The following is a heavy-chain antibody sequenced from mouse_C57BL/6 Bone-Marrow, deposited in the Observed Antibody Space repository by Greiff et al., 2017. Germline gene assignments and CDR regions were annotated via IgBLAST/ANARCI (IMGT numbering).Heavy chain of an antibody. CDR1: GYTFTSYW. CDR3: ARDYYESSYDAMDY. J-gene: IGHJ4*01. CDR2: IDPSDSYT. D-gene: IGHD1-1*01. V-gene: IGHV1-69*01. Sequence: VQLQQPGAELVMPGASVKLSCKASGYTFTSYWMHWVKQRPGQGLEWIGEIDPSDSYTNYNQKFKGKSTLTVDKSSSTAYMQLSSLTSEDSAVYYCARDYYESSYDAMDYWGQGTSVTVSS.